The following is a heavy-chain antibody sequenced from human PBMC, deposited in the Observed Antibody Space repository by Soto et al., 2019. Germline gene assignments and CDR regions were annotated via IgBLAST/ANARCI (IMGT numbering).Heavy chain of an antibody. Sequence: PGESLKISCKGSGYSFTSYWIGWVRQMPGKGLEWMGIIYPGDSDTRYSPSFQGQVTISADKSISTAYLQWSSLKASDTAMYYCARQADYSNYDWYFDLSGRGTLVTVSS. V-gene: IGHV5-51*01. CDR2: IYPGDSDT. J-gene: IGHJ2*01. CDR1: GYSFTSYW. CDR3: ARQADYSNYDWYFDL. D-gene: IGHD4-4*01.